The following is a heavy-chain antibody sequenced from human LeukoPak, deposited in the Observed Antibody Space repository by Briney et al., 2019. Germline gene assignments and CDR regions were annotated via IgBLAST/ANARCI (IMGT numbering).Heavy chain of an antibody. Sequence: KPSETLSLTCTVSGGSISSYYWSWIRQPPGKGLEWIGYIYYSGSTNYNPSLKSRVTISVDTSKNQFSLKLSSVTAADTAVYYCARATMVRGVPLYYYYGMDVWGQGTTVTVSS. CDR3: ARATMVRGVPLYYYYGMDV. CDR2: IYYSGST. D-gene: IGHD3-10*01. J-gene: IGHJ6*02. V-gene: IGHV4-59*08. CDR1: GGSISSYY.